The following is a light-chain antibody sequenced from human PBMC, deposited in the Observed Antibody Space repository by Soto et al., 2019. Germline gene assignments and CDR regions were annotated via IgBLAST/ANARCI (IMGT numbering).Light chain of an antibody. J-gene: IGKJ5*01. Sequence: DIVMTQSPDSLAVSLGERATINCKSSQSLFFSSNNKNYLSWYQQKPGQPPKLLIYWASIRESGVPDRFSGSGSGTDFTLTISSLQAEDVAVYYCQQYYSSPTITFGQGTRLEIK. CDR3: QQYYSSPTIT. CDR2: WAS. V-gene: IGKV4-1*01. CDR1: QSLFFSSNNKNY.